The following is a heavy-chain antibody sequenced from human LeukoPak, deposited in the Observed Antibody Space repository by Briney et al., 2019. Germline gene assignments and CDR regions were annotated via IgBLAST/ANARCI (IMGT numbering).Heavy chain of an antibody. V-gene: IGHV4-59*08. D-gene: IGHD3-10*01. J-gene: IGHJ4*02. CDR2: IYYSGST. Sequence: SSETLSLTCTVSGGSISSYYWSWIRQSPGKGLEWIGYIYYSGSTNYNPSLKSRVTISVDTSKNQFSLKLSSVTAADTAVYYCARQGAGVPFDYWGRGTLVTVSS. CDR3: ARQGAGVPFDY. CDR1: GGSISSYY.